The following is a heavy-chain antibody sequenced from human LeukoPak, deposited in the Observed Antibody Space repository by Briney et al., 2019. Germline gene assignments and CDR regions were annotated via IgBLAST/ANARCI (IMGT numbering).Heavy chain of an antibody. Sequence: PGGSLRLSCAASGFTFSDYYMSWIRQAPGKGLEWVSYISISSSYTNYADSVKGRFTISRDNAKNSLNLQMNSLRAEDTAVYYCASLSKGDPFYFGYWGQGTLVTVSS. CDR2: ISISSSYT. D-gene: IGHD2-21*02. CDR1: GFTFSDYY. V-gene: IGHV3-11*03. J-gene: IGHJ4*02. CDR3: ASLSKGDPFYFGY.